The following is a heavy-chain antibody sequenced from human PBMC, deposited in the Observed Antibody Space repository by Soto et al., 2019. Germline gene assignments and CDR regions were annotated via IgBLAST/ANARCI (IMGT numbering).Heavy chain of an antibody. D-gene: IGHD3-22*01. Sequence: QVQLQQWGAGLLKPSETLSLTCAVYGGSFSGYYWSWIHQPPGKGLEWIGEINHSGNTNYNPSLKSRVTISVDTSKNQFSLKLSSVTAADTAVYYCARHNYDGSGYYYYYYGMDVWGQGTTVTVSS. CDR1: GGSFSGYY. J-gene: IGHJ6*02. V-gene: IGHV4-34*01. CDR2: INHSGNT. CDR3: ARHNYDGSGYYYYYYGMDV.